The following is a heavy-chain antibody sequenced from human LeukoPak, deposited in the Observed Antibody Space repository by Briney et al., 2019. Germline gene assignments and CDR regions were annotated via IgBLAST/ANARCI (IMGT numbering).Heavy chain of an antibody. CDR2: ISSSGSTI. J-gene: IGHJ4*02. V-gene: IGHV3-48*03. CDR3: ASVELMYYYDNSGSSHYFDY. Sequence: GGSLRLSCAASGFTFSSYEMNWVRQAPGKGLEWVSYISSSGSTIYYADSVKGRFTISRDNAKNSLYLQMNSLRAEDTAVYYCASVELMYYYDNSGSSHYFDYWGQGTLVTVSS. CDR1: GFTFSSYE. D-gene: IGHD3-22*01.